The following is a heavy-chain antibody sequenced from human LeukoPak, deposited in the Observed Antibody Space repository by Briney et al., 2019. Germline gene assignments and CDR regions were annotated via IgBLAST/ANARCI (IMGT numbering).Heavy chain of an antibody. CDR2: IIPIFGTA. J-gene: IGHJ4*02. D-gene: IGHD1-26*01. CDR3: ASSGNYYRAFDY. CDR1: EGTFSSYA. Sequence: SVKVSCKPSEGTFSSYAISWVRQAPGQGLEWMGGIIPIFGTANYAQKFQGRVTITTDKSTSTAYMELSSLRSEDTAVYYCASSGNYYRAFDYWGQGTLVTVSS. V-gene: IGHV1-69*05.